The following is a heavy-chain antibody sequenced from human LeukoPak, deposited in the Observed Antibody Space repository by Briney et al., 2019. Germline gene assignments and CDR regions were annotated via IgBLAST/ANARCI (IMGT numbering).Heavy chain of an antibody. CDR3: ARGTRGYSYGIFDY. Sequence: SETLSLTCSVSGDSVSGYYWSWIRQPPGKGLEWIGYIYYSGSTNYNPSLKSRVTISVDTSKNQFSLKLSSVTAADTAVYYCARGTRGYSYGIFDYWGQGTLVTVSS. CDR1: GDSVSGYY. J-gene: IGHJ4*02. CDR2: IYYSGST. V-gene: IGHV4-59*02. D-gene: IGHD5-18*01.